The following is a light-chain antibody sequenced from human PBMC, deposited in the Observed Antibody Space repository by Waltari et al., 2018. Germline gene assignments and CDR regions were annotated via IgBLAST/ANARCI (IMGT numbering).Light chain of an antibody. J-gene: IGLJ3*02. CDR3: CSYAGNYIWV. Sequence: QSALTQPASVSGSPGQSVTISCTGASSDIGRYDIVSWYQQHPGNAPKLIICDVSKRPSGVSGRFSGSKSGDTASLTISGLQFEDEADYYCCSYAGNYIWVFGGGTRLTVL. CDR2: DVS. CDR1: SSDIGRYDI. V-gene: IGLV2-23*02.